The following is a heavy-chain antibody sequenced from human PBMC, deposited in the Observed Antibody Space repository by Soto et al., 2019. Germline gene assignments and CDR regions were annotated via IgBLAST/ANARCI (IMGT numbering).Heavy chain of an antibody. CDR1: GFTFNTYG. D-gene: IGHD2-15*01. J-gene: IGHJ6*02. Sequence: QVQLMESGGDVVQPGRSLRLSCAASGFTFNTYGMHWVRQAPGKGLEWVAVISSDGNNKYYADSVKCRFTISRDNSKNTQYLQMKSLRAEDTALYYFAKGEDAASYPYHYGMGVWGQGTTVTVSS. V-gene: IGHV3-30*18. CDR2: ISSDGNNK. CDR3: AKGEDAASYPYHYGMGV.